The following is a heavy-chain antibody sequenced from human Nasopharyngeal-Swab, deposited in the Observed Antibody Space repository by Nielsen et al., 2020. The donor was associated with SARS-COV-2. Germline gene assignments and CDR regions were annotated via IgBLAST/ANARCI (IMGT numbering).Heavy chain of an antibody. CDR2: ISADNGGT. CDR1: ANTFTGSY. J-gene: IGHJ4*02. V-gene: IGHV1-18*04. CDR3: ARVPFRSGWLGLDY. D-gene: IGHD6-19*01. Sequence: ASVKVSCKASANTFTGSYIHWVRQAPGQGLEWMGWISADNGGTNYAQKLQARVTMTTDTSTSTAYMELTSLRFDDTAIYYCARVPFRSGWLGLDYWGQGTLVTVSS.